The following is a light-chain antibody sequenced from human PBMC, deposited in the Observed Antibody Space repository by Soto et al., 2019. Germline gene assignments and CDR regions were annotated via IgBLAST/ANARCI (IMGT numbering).Light chain of an antibody. CDR2: GAT. V-gene: IGKV1-9*01. CDR3: QQLKSYVT. CDR1: HGISNY. J-gene: IGKJ5*01. Sequence: IQLTQSPSSLSASVGDRVTITCRASHGISNYLAFYQQKPGKTPRLLIYGATTLQSGVPSRFSGSGSGTDFALTISSLQPEDFATYYCQQLKSYVTFGQGTRLEIK.